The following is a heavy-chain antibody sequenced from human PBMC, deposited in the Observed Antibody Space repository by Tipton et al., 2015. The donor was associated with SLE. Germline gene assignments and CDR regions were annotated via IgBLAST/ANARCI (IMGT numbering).Heavy chain of an antibody. CDR2: IYHSGST. V-gene: IGHV4-38-2*02. CDR1: GYSISSGYY. D-gene: IGHD4-11*01. Sequence: TLSLTCTVSGYSISSGYYWGWIRQPPEKGLEWIGSIYHSGSTFYNPSLKSRVTISVDTSKSQFSLKLISVTAADTAVYYCAREFLNPVTTVHYYFDLWGRGTLVTVSS. CDR3: AREFLNPVTTVHYYFDL. J-gene: IGHJ2*01.